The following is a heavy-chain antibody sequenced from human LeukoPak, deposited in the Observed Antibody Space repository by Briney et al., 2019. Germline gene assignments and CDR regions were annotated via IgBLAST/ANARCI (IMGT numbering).Heavy chain of an antibody. CDR1: GVSISTNTW. Sequence: SETLSLTCAVSGVSISTNTWWSWVRQPPGKGLEWIGEIFHSESTNYNPSLQSRLTISLDKSQNQFSLRLTSMTAADTAVYYCAREIFGARALCQDKAAGGAVQQHVPCGQRPHRPAPGLAE. V-gene: IGHV4-4*02. D-gene: IGHD1-1*01. CDR2: IFHSEST. CDR3: AREIFGARALCQDKAAGGAVQQHVPCGQRPHRPAPGLAE. J-gene: IGHJ1*01.